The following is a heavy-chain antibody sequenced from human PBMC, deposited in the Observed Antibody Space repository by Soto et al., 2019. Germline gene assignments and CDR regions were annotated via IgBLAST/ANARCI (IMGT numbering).Heavy chain of an antibody. CDR3: ATGSGYSYVTGYYYYGMDV. D-gene: IGHD5-18*01. CDR1: GFTFSSYS. V-gene: IGHV3-48*02. Sequence: TGGSLRLSCAASGFTFSSYSMNWVRQAPGKGLEWVSYISSSSSTIYYADSGKGRFTISRDNAKNSLYLQMNSLRDGDTAVYYCATGSGYSYVTGYYYYGMDVWGQGTTVTVSS. CDR2: ISSSSSTI. J-gene: IGHJ6*02.